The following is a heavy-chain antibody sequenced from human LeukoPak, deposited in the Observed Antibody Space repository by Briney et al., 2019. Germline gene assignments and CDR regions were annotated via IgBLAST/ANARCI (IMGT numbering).Heavy chain of an antibody. CDR2: ISGSGGST. CDR3: AKDPLGSAGAFDI. D-gene: IGHD7-27*01. J-gene: IGHJ3*02. CDR1: GFSFSSYW. Sequence: GGSLRLSCAASGFSFSSYWMSWVRQAPGKGLEWVSAISGSGGSTYYADSVKGRFTISRDNSKNTLYLQMNSLRAEDTAVYYCAKDPLGSAGAFDIWGQGTMVTVSS. V-gene: IGHV3-23*01.